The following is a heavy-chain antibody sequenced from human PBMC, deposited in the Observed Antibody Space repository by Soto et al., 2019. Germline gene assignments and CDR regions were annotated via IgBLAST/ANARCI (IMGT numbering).Heavy chain of an antibody. Sequence: ASVKVSCKASGYTFTSYGISWVRQAPGQGLEWMGWISAYNGNTNYAQKLQGRVTMTTDTSTSTAYMELRSLRSDDTAVYYCARDLRRGKAVAGTGYWGQGTLVTVSS. J-gene: IGHJ4*02. D-gene: IGHD6-19*01. CDR1: GYTFTSYG. CDR3: ARDLRRGKAVAGTGY. CDR2: ISAYNGNT. V-gene: IGHV1-18*01.